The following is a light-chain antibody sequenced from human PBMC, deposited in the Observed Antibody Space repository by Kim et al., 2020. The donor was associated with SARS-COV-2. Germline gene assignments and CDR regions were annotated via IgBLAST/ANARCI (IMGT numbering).Light chain of an antibody. Sequence: LSPGERATLACRASQSVSRSYLAWYQQNPGQAPRLLIYGTSTRATGIPDRFSGSGSGTDFTLTISRLESEDFAVYYCQQYGSSPLTFGGGTKLEI. V-gene: IGKV3-20*01. CDR1: QSVSRSY. CDR3: QQYGSSPLT. J-gene: IGKJ4*01. CDR2: GTS.